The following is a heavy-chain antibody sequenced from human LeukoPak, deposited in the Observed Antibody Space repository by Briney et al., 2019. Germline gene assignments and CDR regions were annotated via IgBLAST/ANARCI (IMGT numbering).Heavy chain of an antibody. Sequence: SETLSLTCAVYGGSFSGYYWSWIRQPPGKGLEWIGEINHSGSTNYNPSLKSRVTISVDTSKNQLSLKLSSVTAADTAVYYCARGWTMVADFDYWGQGTLVTVSS. CDR1: GGSFSGYY. V-gene: IGHV4-34*01. CDR3: ARGWTMVADFDY. D-gene: IGHD4/OR15-4a*01. CDR2: INHSGST. J-gene: IGHJ4*02.